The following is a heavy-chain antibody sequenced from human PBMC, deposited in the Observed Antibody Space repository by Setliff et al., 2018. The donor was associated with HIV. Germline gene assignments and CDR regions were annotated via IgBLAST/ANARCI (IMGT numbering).Heavy chain of an antibody. Sequence: ASVKVSCKASGYTFTKYGIIWVRQAPGQGLEWMGWIGADKGNTNYAQKFQGRVTMTTDTSTSTVYMELGSLISDDTAVYYCARVQTMAVAGTQYYYMDVWGKGTTVTVSS. D-gene: IGHD6-19*01. CDR3: ARVQTMAVAGTQYYYMDV. CDR2: IGADKGNT. CDR1: GYTFTKYG. J-gene: IGHJ6*03. V-gene: IGHV1-18*04.